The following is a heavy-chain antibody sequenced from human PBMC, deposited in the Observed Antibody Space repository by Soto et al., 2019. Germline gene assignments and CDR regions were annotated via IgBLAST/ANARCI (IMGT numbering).Heavy chain of an antibody. CDR1: GYSFTSYW. D-gene: IGHD2-2*01. CDR2: IDPGDSDT. V-gene: IGHV5-51*01. Sequence: PGESLKISCKGSGYSFTSYWIGWVRQMPGKGLEWMGIIDPGDSDTRYSPSFQGHVTISADKSISTAYLQWSSLKASDTAMYYCATQSYCSSTSCYDWFDPWGRGTLVTVSS. J-gene: IGHJ5*02. CDR3: ATQSYCSSTSCYDWFDP.